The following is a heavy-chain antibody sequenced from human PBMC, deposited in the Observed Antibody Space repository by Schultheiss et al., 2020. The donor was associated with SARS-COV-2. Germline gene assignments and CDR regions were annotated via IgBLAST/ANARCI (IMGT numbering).Heavy chain of an antibody. Sequence: ASVKVSCKASGYTFTSYYMHWVRQAPGQGLEWMGIINPSGGSTSYAQKFQSRVTMTRDTSTSTVYMELSRLRSDDTAVYYCARDTGGWYVYWGQGTLVTVSS. CDR1: GYTFTSYY. V-gene: IGHV1-46*01. J-gene: IGHJ4*02. CDR3: ARDTGGWYVY. D-gene: IGHD6-19*01. CDR2: INPSGGST.